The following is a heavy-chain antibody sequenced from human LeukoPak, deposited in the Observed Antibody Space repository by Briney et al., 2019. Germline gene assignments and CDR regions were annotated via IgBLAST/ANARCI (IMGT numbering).Heavy chain of an antibody. Sequence: GGSLRLSCAASGFTIYDTFDDYAMDWVRQAPGKGLEWVSGISWNSGTFVYADSWRGRFTISRDHAKNVLAVEMNSLRPNDTAVYYCAKEIGSVELLFAMDVGGQGTTVTVSS. CDR2: ISWNSGTF. CDR1: GFTIYDTFDDYA. D-gene: IGHD3-16*01. V-gene: IGHV3-9*01. J-gene: IGHJ6*02. CDR3: AKEIGSVELLFAMDV.